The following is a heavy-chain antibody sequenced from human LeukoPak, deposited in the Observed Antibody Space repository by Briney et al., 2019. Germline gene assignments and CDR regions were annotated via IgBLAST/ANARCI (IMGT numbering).Heavy chain of an antibody. V-gene: IGHV4-34*01. CDR2: INHSGST. J-gene: IGHJ4*02. D-gene: IGHD2-2*01. Sequence: PSETLSLTCAVYGGSFSGYYWSWIRQPPGKGLEWIGEINHSGSTNYNPSLKSRVTISVDTSKNQFSLKLSSVTAADTAVYYCARDPAVPAAMGYFDYWGQGTLVTVSS. CDR1: GGSFSGYY. CDR3: ARDPAVPAAMGYFDY.